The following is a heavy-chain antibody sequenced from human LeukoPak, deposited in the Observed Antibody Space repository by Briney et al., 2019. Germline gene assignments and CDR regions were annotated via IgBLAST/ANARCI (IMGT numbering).Heavy chain of an antibody. D-gene: IGHD3-10*01. Sequence: ASVKVSCKASGGTFSSYAISWVRQAPGQGLEWMGGIIPIFGTANYAQKFQGRVTITADESTSTAYMELSSLRSEDTAVYYCARESGVYGSGTFDYWGQGTLVTVSS. CDR2: IIPIFGTA. CDR3: ARESGVYGSGTFDY. CDR1: GGTFSSYA. J-gene: IGHJ4*02. V-gene: IGHV1-69*13.